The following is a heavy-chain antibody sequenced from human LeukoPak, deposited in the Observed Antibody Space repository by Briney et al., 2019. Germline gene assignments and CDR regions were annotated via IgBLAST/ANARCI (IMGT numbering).Heavy chain of an antibody. J-gene: IGHJ4*02. CDR1: GGSFSGYY. D-gene: IGHD6-13*01. V-gene: IGHV4-34*01. Sequence: PSETLSLTCAVYGGSFSGYYWSWIRQPPGKGLEWIGEINHSGSTNYNPSLKSRVTISVDTPKNQFSLKLSSVTAADTAVYYCATGVHGIAAAGDYYFDYWGQGTLVTVSS. CDR2: INHSGST. CDR3: ATGVHGIAAAGDYYFDY.